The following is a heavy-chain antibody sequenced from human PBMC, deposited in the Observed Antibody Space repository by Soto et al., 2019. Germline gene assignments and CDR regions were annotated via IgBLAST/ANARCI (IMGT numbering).Heavy chain of an antibody. D-gene: IGHD2-8*01. V-gene: IGHV3-48*02. Sequence: EVRLVESGGGLVQPGGSLRLSCAASGFPFSTSAMNWVRQAPGKGPEWVAYISDSSRTIYYADSVRGRFTISRDNARTSLYLQMNSVRDEDTAVYYCARELLVYGGDYFDFWGQGTQVTVSS. CDR2: ISDSSRTI. J-gene: IGHJ4*02. CDR1: GFPFSTSA. CDR3: ARELLVYGGDYFDF.